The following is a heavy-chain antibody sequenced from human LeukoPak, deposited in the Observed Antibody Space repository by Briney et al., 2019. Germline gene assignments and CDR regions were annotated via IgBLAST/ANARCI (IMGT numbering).Heavy chain of an antibody. CDR1: GFTFSSYW. J-gene: IGHJ4*02. Sequence: GGSLRLSCAASGFTFSSYWMHWVRQVPGKGLVWVSHINSDGSSTSYADSVKGRFTISRDSSKNTLYLQMNSLRAEDTAIYYCAKARGSYSQFDYWGQGTLVTVSS. D-gene: IGHD1-26*01. CDR3: AKARGSYSQFDY. CDR2: INSDGSST. V-gene: IGHV3-74*01.